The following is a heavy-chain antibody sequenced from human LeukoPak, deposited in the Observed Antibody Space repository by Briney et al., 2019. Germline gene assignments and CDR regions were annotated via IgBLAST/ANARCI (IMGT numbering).Heavy chain of an antibody. V-gene: IGHV4-38-2*02. CDR1: GFSISSGYY. Sequence: KPSETLSLTCTVSGFSISSGYYWGWIRQPPGEGLGWIGSIYHSGSTYYNASLKIRVTMSVSTAKNHFSLKLRSLTAADMAVYYCARETYYYDSSGYDYWYFELWGRSTLVTVSS. CDR2: IYHSGST. J-gene: IGHJ2*01. CDR3: ARETYYYDSSGYDYWYFEL. D-gene: IGHD3-22*01.